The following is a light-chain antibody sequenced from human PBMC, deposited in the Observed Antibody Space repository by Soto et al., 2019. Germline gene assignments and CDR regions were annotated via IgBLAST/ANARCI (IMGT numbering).Light chain of an antibody. CDR2: GNN. J-gene: IGLJ1*01. CDR1: NSNIGTGYD. Sequence: QSVLTQPPSVSGAPGQSVTISCTGSNSNIGTGYDVHWYQQVPGTAPKLLIYGNNKRASGVPDRFSGFKSGTSASLAITGVQAEDEADYYCQSYDISLNGVYVFGSGTKVTV. CDR3: QSYDISLNGVYV. V-gene: IGLV1-40*01.